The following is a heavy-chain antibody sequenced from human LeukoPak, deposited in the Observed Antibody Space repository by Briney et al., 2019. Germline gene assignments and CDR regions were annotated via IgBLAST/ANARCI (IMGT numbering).Heavy chain of an antibody. Sequence: GGSLRLSCAASGFTLSIYSINWVRQAPGKGLEWVAVISYDGSNKYYADSVKGRFTISRDNSKNTLYLQMNSLRAEDTAVYYCATRRITMVRGVPNDAFDIWGQGTMVTVSS. CDR3: ATRRITMVRGVPNDAFDI. J-gene: IGHJ3*02. V-gene: IGHV3-30*03. CDR2: ISYDGSNK. D-gene: IGHD3-10*01. CDR1: GFTLSIYS.